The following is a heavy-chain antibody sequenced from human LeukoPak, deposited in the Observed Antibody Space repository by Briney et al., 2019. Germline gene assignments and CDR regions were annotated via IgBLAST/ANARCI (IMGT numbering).Heavy chain of an antibody. V-gene: IGHV3-23*01. CDR3: AKADFWSGYYLS. J-gene: IGHJ5*02. D-gene: IGHD3-3*01. Sequence: GGSLRLSCAASGFSFSTYAMSWVRQIPGKGLEWVSAISGSDPGTYYADSVKGRFTISRGNSKNTLYLQMNSLRAEDTAVYYCAKADFWSGYYLSWGQGTLVTVSS. CDR1: GFSFSTYA. CDR2: ISGSDPGT.